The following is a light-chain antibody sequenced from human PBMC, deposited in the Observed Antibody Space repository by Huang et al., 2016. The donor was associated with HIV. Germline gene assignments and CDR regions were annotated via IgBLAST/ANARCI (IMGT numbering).Light chain of an antibody. CDR1: QSLLQSNGYNY. J-gene: IGKJ3*01. V-gene: IGKV2-28*01. Sequence: DIVMTKSPLSLAVTPGEPASISCRSIQSLLQSNGYNYLTWYLQKPGQSPQLLIYVVSNRAPGAPDRFSGSGSCIDFTLKISRVEAEDVGVYYCMQTLQTPFTFGPGTKVDIK. CDR2: VVS. CDR3: MQTLQTPFT.